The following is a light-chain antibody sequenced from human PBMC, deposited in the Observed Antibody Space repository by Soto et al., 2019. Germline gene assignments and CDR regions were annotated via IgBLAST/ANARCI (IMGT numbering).Light chain of an antibody. Sequence: EIVLTQSPGTLSLSPGERATLSCRAIQSVSSSYLGWYQQKPGQAPRLLIYDASNRATGIPARFSGSGSGTDFTLTISSLEPEDFAVYYCQQYNNWPPDTFGQGTRLEI. CDR1: QSVSSSY. CDR3: QQYNNWPPDT. V-gene: IGKV3-20*01. J-gene: IGKJ5*01. CDR2: DAS.